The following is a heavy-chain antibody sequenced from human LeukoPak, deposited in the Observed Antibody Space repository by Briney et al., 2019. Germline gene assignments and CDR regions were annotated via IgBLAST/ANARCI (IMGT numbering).Heavy chain of an antibody. D-gene: IGHD6-13*01. J-gene: IGHJ4*02. CDR2: ISWNSISI. Sequence: GRSLRLSCAASGFTFDNYAMHWVRQGPGKGLGWVSGISWNSISIGYADSVKGRFTISRDNAKNSLYLQMNSLRTEDMALYYCAKGLISSWYGGFDYWGQGTLVTVSS. CDR3: AKGLISSWYGGFDY. CDR1: GFTFDNYA. V-gene: IGHV3-9*03.